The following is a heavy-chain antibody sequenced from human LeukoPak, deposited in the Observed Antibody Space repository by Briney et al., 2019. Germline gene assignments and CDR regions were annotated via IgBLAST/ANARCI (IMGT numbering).Heavy chain of an antibody. CDR1: GFTFSSYA. J-gene: IGHJ6*03. CDR3: AKGGYGDYVSYYYYYMDV. V-gene: IGHV3-30*04. CDR2: ISYDGSNK. D-gene: IGHD4-17*01. Sequence: PGGSLRLSCAASGFTFSSYAMHWVRQAPGKGLEWVAVISYDGSNKYYADSVKGRFTISRDNSKNTLYLQMNSLRAEDTAVYYCAKGGYGDYVSYYYYYMDVWGKGTTVTVSS.